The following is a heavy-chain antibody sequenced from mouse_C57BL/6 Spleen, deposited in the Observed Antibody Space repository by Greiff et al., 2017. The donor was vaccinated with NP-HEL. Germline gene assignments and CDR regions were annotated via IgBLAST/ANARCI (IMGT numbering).Heavy chain of an antibody. CDR3: ARGGVDYEPDYYAMDY. D-gene: IGHD2-4*01. J-gene: IGHJ4*01. CDR2: IYPGDGDT. CDR1: GYAFSSYW. Sequence: QVQLQQSGAELVKPGASVKISCKASGYAFSSYWMNWVKQRPGKGLEWIGQIYPGDGDTNYNGQFKGKATLTADKSSSTAYMQLSSLTSEDSAVYFCARGGVDYEPDYYAMDYWGQGTSVTVSS. V-gene: IGHV1-80*01.